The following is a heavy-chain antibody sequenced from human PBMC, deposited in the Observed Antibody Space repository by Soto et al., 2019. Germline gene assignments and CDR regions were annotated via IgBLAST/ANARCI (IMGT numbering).Heavy chain of an antibody. CDR3: AHGSGWLSDY. V-gene: IGHV2-5*02. J-gene: IGHJ4*02. D-gene: IGHD6-19*01. CDR2: IYWDDDN. CDR1: GFSLTSTAVG. Sequence: QITLKESGPTLVKPTQTLTLTCSFSGFSLTSTAVGVNWIRQPPGKALEWLALIYWDDDNHFSPSLKSRLSVTTDTSKHQVVLTMTNMDPVDTATYYCAHGSGWLSDYWGQGILVTVSS.